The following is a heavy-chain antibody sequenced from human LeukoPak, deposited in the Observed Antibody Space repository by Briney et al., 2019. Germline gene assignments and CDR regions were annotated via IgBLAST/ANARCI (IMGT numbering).Heavy chain of an antibody. CDR3: ARVPRSYQLQYWAFDI. Sequence: SETLSLTCTVSGGSISSYYWSWIRQPPGKGLEWIGYIYYSGSTYYNPSLKSRVTISVDRSKNQFSLKLSSVTAADTAVYYCARVPRSYQLQYWAFDIWGQGTMVTVSS. CDR2: IYYSGST. V-gene: IGHV4-59*12. CDR1: GGSISSYY. J-gene: IGHJ3*02. D-gene: IGHD2-2*02.